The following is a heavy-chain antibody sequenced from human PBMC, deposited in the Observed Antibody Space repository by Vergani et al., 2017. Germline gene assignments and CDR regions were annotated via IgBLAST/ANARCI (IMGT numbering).Heavy chain of an antibody. CDR2: ISGSGGST. CDR3: AKCVSPHPELRACMDV. D-gene: IGHD1-1*01. CDR1: GFTFSSYA. Sequence: EVQLLESGGGLVQPGGSLRLSCAASGFTFSSYAMSWVRQAPGKGLEWVSTISGSGGSTYYADSVKGRFTISRDNSKNTLYLQMNSLRAEDTAVYYCAKCVSPHPELRACMDVWGKGTTVTVSS. J-gene: IGHJ6*03. V-gene: IGHV3-23*01.